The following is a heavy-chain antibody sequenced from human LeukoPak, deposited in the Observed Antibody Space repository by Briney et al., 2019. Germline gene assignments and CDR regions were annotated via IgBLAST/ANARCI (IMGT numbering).Heavy chain of an antibody. CDR1: GWTFSGYY. J-gene: IGHJ4*02. V-gene: IGHV4-34*01. D-gene: IGHD3-16*02. Sequence: SETLSLTCADSGWTFSGYYWSWIRQAPGKGLEWIGEINHSGSTNYNPSLNSRVTISVDTSKNEFSLKLSSVTAADAAVYYCPREGSYDYVWGSYLYRGYYFDYWGQGTLVTVSS. CDR3: PREGSYDYVWGSYLYRGYYFDY. CDR2: INHSGST.